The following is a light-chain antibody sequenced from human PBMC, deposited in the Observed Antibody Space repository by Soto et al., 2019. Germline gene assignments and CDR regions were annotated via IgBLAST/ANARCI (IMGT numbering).Light chain of an antibody. CDR3: AAWVDSLSGVV. CDR1: SSNIGSNY. Sequence: QSVLTQPPSASGTPGQRVTISCYGSSSNIGSNYVYWYQQLPGTAPKLLIYRNNQRPSGVPDRFSGSKSGTSASLAISGLRSEDEADYYCAAWVDSLSGVVFGGGTKLTVL. CDR2: RNN. V-gene: IGLV1-47*01. J-gene: IGLJ2*01.